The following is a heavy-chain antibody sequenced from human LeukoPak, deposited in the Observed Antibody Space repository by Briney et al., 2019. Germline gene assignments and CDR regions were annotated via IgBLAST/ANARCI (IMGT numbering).Heavy chain of an antibody. Sequence: ASVKLSCKVSGYTLTELSLHWVRQAPGKGLEWMGRFDPEDGETIYARKFQGRVTMTEDTSTDTAYMELSSLRSEDTAVYFCAVSLTTGGYYGMDVWGQGTTVIVSS. J-gene: IGHJ6*02. D-gene: IGHD1-1*01. V-gene: IGHV1-24*01. CDR2: FDPEDGET. CDR1: GYTLTELS. CDR3: AVSLTTGGYYGMDV.